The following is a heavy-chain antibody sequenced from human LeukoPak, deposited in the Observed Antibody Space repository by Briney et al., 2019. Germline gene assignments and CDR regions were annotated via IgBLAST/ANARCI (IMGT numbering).Heavy chain of an antibody. D-gene: IGHD2-2*01. J-gene: IGHJ5*02. CDR3: ARPHCSSTDCHPPEWFDP. CDR1: GYTFTNYD. CDR2: MNPNGGNT. Sequence: GASVRVSCKTSGYTFTNYDINWVRQATGQGLDWMGWMNPNGGNTGYARKFQGRVTMTRNTSISTAYMELSSLRSEDTAVYYCARPHCSSTDCHPPEWFDPWGQGTLVTVSS. V-gene: IGHV1-8*01.